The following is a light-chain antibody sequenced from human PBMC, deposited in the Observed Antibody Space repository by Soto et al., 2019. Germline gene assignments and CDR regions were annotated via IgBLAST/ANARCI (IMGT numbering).Light chain of an antibody. CDR2: DVS. J-gene: IGLJ1*01. V-gene: IGLV2-11*01. Sequence: QSALTQPRSVSGSPGQSVTISCTGTRGNVGGYNYVSWYQQHPGKAPKLMIYDVSKRPSGVPDRFSGSKSGNTASLTISGLQAEDEADYYCCSYAGSYTYVFGTGTKLTVL. CDR3: CSYAGSYTYV. CDR1: RGNVGGYNY.